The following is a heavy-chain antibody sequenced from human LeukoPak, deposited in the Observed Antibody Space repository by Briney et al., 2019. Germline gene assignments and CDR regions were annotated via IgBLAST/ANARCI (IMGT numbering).Heavy chain of an antibody. J-gene: IGHJ3*02. CDR1: GYTFTSYY. CDR3: ARLFSQDDAFDI. CDR2: INPSGGSA. V-gene: IGHV1-46*03. Sequence: ASVKVSCKASGYTFTSYYMHWVRQAPGQGLEWMGIINPSGGSASYAQKFQGRVTMTRDTSTSTVYMELSSLRSEDTAVYYRARLFSQDDAFDIWGQGTMVTVSS.